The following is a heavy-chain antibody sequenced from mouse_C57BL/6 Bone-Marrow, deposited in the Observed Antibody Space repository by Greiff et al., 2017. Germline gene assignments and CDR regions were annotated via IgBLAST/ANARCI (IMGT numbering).Heavy chain of an antibody. J-gene: IGHJ4*01. D-gene: IGHD2-4*01. CDR2: INPNYGTP. Sequence: QVQLQQSGAELARPGASVKLSCKASGYTFTSYGISWVKQRTGPGLEWIGVINPNYGTPSYNQKFKGKATLTVDQSSSTAYMQLNSLTSEDSAVYYCARGYDYDDAMDYWGQGTSVTVSS. CDR3: ARGYDYDDAMDY. V-gene: IGHV1-81*01. CDR1: GYTFTSYG.